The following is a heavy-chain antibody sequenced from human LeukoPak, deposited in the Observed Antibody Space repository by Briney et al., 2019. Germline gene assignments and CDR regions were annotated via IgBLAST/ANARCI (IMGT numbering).Heavy chain of an antibody. V-gene: IGHV3-53*01. D-gene: IGHD2-2*01. CDR3: ARYRGYCSSTSCFNWFDP. CDR1: GFTFSSYS. Sequence: PGGSLRLSCAASGFTFSSYSMNWVRQAPGKGLEWVSVIYSGGSTYYADSVKGRFTISRDNSKNTLYLQMNSLRAEDTAVYYCARYRGYCSSTSCFNWFDPWGQGTLVTVSS. CDR2: IYSGGST. J-gene: IGHJ5*02.